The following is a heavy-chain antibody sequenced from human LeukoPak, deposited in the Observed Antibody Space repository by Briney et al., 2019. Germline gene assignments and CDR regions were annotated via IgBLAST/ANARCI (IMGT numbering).Heavy chain of an antibody. Sequence: PGRSLRLSCAASGFTFRTYAMHWVRQAPGKGLEWVAFIRYDGSNKYYADSVEGRFTISRDNSKNTLYLQMNSLRAEDTAVYYCAKDSSRRDGYKDYWGQGTLVTVSS. D-gene: IGHD5-24*01. CDR1: GFTFRTYA. CDR3: AKDSSRRDGYKDY. J-gene: IGHJ4*02. CDR2: IRYDGSNK. V-gene: IGHV3-30*02.